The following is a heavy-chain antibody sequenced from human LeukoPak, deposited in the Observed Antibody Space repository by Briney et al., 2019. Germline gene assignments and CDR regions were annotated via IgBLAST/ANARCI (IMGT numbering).Heavy chain of an antibody. CDR1: GGSISSGGYS. CDR2: MYYSGNT. Sequence: PSETLSLTCAVSGGSISSGGYSWSWIRQPPGKGLEWIGYMYYSGNTYYNPSLKSRVTISVDTFKNQFSLKLSSVTAADTAVYYCARDARGYYFDYWGQGTLVTVSS. CDR3: ARDARGYYFDY. J-gene: IGHJ4*02. V-gene: IGHV4-30-4*07.